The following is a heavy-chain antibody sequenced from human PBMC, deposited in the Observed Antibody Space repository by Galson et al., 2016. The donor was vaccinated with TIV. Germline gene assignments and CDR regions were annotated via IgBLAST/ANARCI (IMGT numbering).Heavy chain of an antibody. D-gene: IGHD1-26*01. Sequence: SLRLSCAVSGFIVATKHISWVRQAPGKGLEWVSVIYHDYRTYYADSVKGRFTISRDNSKNTVYLQMNSLRAEDTGVYYCARKDSREQGDLRGAFDLLGQGTMVTVSS. V-gene: IGHV3-53*01. CDR1: GFIVATKH. J-gene: IGHJ3*01. CDR3: ARKDSREQGDLRGAFDL. CDR2: IYHDYRT.